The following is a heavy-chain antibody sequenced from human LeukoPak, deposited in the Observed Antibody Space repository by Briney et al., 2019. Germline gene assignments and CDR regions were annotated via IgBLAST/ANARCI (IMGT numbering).Heavy chain of an antibody. V-gene: IGHV3-30-3*01. D-gene: IGHD6-13*01. J-gene: IGHJ4*02. CDR1: GFTFSSYA. Sequence: GRSLRLSCAASGFTFSSYAMHWVRQAPGKGLEWVAVISYDGSNKYYADSVKGRFTISRDNSKNTLYLQMNSLRAEDTAVYYCAKDGPAAGSTSFDYWGQGTLVTVSS. CDR2: ISYDGSNK. CDR3: AKDGPAAGSTSFDY.